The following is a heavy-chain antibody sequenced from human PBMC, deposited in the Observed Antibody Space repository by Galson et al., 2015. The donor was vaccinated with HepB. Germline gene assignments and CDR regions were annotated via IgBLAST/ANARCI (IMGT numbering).Heavy chain of an antibody. D-gene: IGHD6-19*01. CDR3: AKDRGWAGDNWFDP. Sequence: SLRLSCAASGFTFSSYAMHWVRQAPGKGLEWVAFIRCDGSNKYYADSVKGRFTISRDNSKNTLYLQMNSLRAEDTAVYYCAKDRGWAGDNWFDPWGQGTLVTVSS. CDR2: IRCDGSNK. J-gene: IGHJ5*02. CDR1: GFTFSSYA. V-gene: IGHV3-30*02.